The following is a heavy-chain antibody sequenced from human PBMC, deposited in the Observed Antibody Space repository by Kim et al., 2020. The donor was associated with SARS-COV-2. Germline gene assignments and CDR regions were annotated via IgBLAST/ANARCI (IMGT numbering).Heavy chain of an antibody. Sequence: ADSVKGQFTNSRDNSKNTLSLQMNSLRAEDTAVYYCAKGSSGGIDDAFDIWGQGTVVTVSS. V-gene: IGHV3-23*01. J-gene: IGHJ3*02. D-gene: IGHD2-15*01. CDR3: AKGSSGGIDDAFDI.